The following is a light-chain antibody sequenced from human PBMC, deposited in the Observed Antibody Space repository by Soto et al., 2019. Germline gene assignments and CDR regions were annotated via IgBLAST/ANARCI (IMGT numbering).Light chain of an antibody. V-gene: IGKV1-5*01. CDR3: QQFAKSST. J-gene: IGKJ1*01. CDR1: HNIERW. Sequence: IQMTQSPCTLSASVGDRVTITCRASHNIERWMAWYQQKRGRAPSLLIFDATTLHSGVPSRFSGGGSGTEFTLTINGLQPDDFATYYCQQFAKSSTFGQGTTVEIK. CDR2: DAT.